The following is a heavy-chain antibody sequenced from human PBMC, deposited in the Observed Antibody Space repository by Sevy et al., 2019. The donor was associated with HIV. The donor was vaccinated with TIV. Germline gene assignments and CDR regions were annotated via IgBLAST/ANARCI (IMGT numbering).Heavy chain of an antibody. CDR2: INPNSGDT. J-gene: IGHJ6*02. CDR3: ARDPVAPNPAGMDV. Sequence: ASVKVSCKASGYTFTDYYMHWVRQAPGQGLEWMGRINPNSGDTNFVQKFQGRVTTTRDTSISTAYMELSRLTSDDTAVYYCARDPVAPNPAGMDVWGQGTTVTVSS. V-gene: IGHV1-2*06. D-gene: IGHD5-12*01. CDR1: GYTFTDYY.